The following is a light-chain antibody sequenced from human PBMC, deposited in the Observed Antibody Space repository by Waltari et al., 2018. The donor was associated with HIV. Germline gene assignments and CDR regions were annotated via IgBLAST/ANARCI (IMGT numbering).Light chain of an antibody. J-gene: IGKJ4*01. CDR3: HQLKTYPLT. CDR2: HVS. CDR1: QAVSNY. Sequence: QLTQSPSFLSASVGERVTLTSRATQAVSNYLAWYQQKPGKAPDLLIYHVSILQSGVPSRFSGSGSGTEFTLTISGLQPEDFATYYCHQLKTYPLTFGGGTKVEIK. V-gene: IGKV1-9*01.